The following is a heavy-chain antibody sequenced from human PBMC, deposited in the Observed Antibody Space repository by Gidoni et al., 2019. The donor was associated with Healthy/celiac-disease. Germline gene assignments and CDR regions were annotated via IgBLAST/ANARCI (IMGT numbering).Heavy chain of an antibody. Sequence: QVTLRESGPALVKPTQTLTLTCTFSGFSLSTSGMCVSWIRQPPGKALEWLALMDWDDDKYYSTSPKTRLTISKDTSKNQVVLTMTNMDPVDTATYYCARIRRSPGYYYYYYGMDVWGQGTTVTVSS. CDR3: ARIRRSPGYYYYYYGMDV. CDR2: MDWDDDK. D-gene: IGHD7-27*01. V-gene: IGHV2-70*01. CDR1: GFSLSTSGMC. J-gene: IGHJ6*02.